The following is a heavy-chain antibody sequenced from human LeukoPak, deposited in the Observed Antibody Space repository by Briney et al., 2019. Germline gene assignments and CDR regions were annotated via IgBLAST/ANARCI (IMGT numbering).Heavy chain of an antibody. CDR2: IIPIFGTA. Sequence: SVKVSCKASGYSFTNYGISWVRQAPGQGLEWMGGIIPIFGTANYAQKFQGRVTITADESTSTAYMELSSLRSEDTAVYYCARDHARITMIVVPSGFDIWGQGTMVTVSS. V-gene: IGHV1-69*13. CDR1: GYSFTNYG. J-gene: IGHJ3*02. D-gene: IGHD3-22*01. CDR3: ARDHARITMIVVPSGFDI.